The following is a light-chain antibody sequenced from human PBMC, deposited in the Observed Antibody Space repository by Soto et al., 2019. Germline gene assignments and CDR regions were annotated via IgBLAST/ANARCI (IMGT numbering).Light chain of an antibody. CDR3: QQYNSYSYT. V-gene: IGKV1-5*01. Sequence: DIQMTQSPSTLSASVGDRVSITCRASQSISSWLAWYQQKPGKAPKLLIYDASSLESGVPSRFSGSGSGTEFTLTISSLQPDDLATYYCQQYNSYSYTFGQGTKVDI. J-gene: IGKJ2*01. CDR1: QSISSW. CDR2: DAS.